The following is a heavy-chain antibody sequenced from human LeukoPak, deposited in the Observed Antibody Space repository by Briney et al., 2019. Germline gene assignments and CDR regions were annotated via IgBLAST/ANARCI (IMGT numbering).Heavy chain of an antibody. CDR2: IYPGDSDT. D-gene: IGHD6-19*01. J-gene: IGHJ4*02. CDR1: GYSFTTNW. Sequence: GESLKISCKGSGYSFTTNWIGWVRQMPGKGLEWMGIIYPGDSDTRYSPSFQGQVTNSADKSISTAYLQWSSLRASDTAMYYCARHADIAVAGTKFDYWGQGTLVTVSS. V-gene: IGHV5-51*01. CDR3: ARHADIAVAGTKFDY.